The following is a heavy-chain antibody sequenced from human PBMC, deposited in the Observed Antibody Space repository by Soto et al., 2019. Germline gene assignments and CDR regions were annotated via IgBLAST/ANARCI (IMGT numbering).Heavy chain of an antibody. J-gene: IGHJ4*02. D-gene: IGHD5-18*01. V-gene: IGHV3-21*01. CDR1: GFIFSSYT. CDR2: ISSSSSYI. CDR3: ARGYSYCAY. Sequence: EVQLVESGGGLVKPGGSLRLSCAASGFIFSSYTMNWVRQAPGKGLEWVSSISSSSSYIYYADSVKGRFTISRDNAKNSLYLQMNRRRAGGTAVYYWARGYSYCAYWGQGTLVTVSS.